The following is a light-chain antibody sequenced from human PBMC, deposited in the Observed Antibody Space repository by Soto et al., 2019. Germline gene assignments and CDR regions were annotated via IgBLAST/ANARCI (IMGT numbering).Light chain of an antibody. CDR2: DVS. J-gene: IGLJ2*01. Sequence: QSALTQPASVSGSPGQSIAISCTGTSSDVGAYNYVSWYQQHPGKAPKLMIYDVSNRPSGVSNRFSGFKSGNTASLTISGLQAEDEADYYCSSYTGSSTLVVFGGGTKVTVL. CDR3: SSYTGSSTLVV. V-gene: IGLV2-14*03. CDR1: SSDVGAYNY.